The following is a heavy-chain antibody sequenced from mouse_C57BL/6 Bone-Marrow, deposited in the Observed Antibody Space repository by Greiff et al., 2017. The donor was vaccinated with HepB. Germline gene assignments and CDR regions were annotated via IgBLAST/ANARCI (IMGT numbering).Heavy chain of an antibody. CDR3: ASRYYGRTRYFDV. V-gene: IGHV1-22*01. Sequence: VQLQHSGPELVKPGASVKMSCKASGYTFTDYNMHWVKQSQGKSLEWIGYINPNNGGTSYNQKFKGKATLTVNKSSSTAYMELRSLTSEDSAVYYCASRYYGRTRYFDVWGTGTTVTVSS. J-gene: IGHJ1*03. CDR1: GYTFTDYN. D-gene: IGHD1-1*01. CDR2: INPNNGGT.